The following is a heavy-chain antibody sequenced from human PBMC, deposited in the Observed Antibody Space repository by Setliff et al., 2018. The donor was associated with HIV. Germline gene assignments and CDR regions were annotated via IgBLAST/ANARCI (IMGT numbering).Heavy chain of an antibody. Sequence: KTSETLSLTCTVSGGSISTNYYWGWIRQPPGKGLEWIGSAYYSGSSYYSPSLRSRVTISVDTSKNQFSLRLSSVTAADTAVYYCARHGAGRGLDFWGQGALVTVSS. CDR3: ARHGAGRGLDF. D-gene: IGHD2-15*01. CDR1: GGSISTNYY. CDR2: AYYSGSS. V-gene: IGHV4-39*01. J-gene: IGHJ4*02.